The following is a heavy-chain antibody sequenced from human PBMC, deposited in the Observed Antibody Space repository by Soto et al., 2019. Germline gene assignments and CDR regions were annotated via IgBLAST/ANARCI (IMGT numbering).Heavy chain of an antibody. J-gene: IGHJ4*02. CDR2: IRSKANTYAT. V-gene: IGHV3-73*01. CDR1: GFTFSGSA. CDR3: ARGFYDFWSGHPKRLDY. D-gene: IGHD3-3*01. Sequence: EVQLVESGGGLVRPGGSLRLSCTASGFTFSGSAMHWVRQASGKGLEWVGRIRSKANTYATAYAMSVKGRFTISRDDSRNTAYLQMNSLKTEDTAVYYCARGFYDFWSGHPKRLDYWGQGTVVTVSS.